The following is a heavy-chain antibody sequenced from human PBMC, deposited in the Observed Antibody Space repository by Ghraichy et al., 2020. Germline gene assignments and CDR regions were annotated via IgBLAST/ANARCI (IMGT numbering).Heavy chain of an antibody. V-gene: IGHV4-39*01. Sequence: SQTLSLTCTVSGGSISSSSYYWGWIRQPPGKGLEWIGSIYYSGSTYYNPSLKSRVTISVDTSKNQFSLKLSSVTAADTAVYYCASHPAETYYYDSSGWTHYWGQGTLVTVSS. CDR3: ASHPAETYYYDSSGWTHY. J-gene: IGHJ4*02. CDR2: IYYSGST. D-gene: IGHD3-22*01. CDR1: GGSISSSSYY.